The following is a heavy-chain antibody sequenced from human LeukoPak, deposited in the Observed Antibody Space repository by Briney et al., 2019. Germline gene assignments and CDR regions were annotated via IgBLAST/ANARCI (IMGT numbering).Heavy chain of an antibody. J-gene: IGHJ4*02. CDR1: GGTISSGSYY. CDR2: IYTSGST. CDR3: AGSPRDYYDSSGYYNPLYY. V-gene: IGHV4-61*02. D-gene: IGHD3-22*01. Sequence: SQTLSLTCTVSGGTISSGSYYWSWIRQPAGKGLEWIGRIYTSGSTNYNPSLKSRVTISVDTSKNQFSLKLSSVTAADTAVYYCAGSPRDYYDSSGYYNPLYYWGQGTLVTVSS.